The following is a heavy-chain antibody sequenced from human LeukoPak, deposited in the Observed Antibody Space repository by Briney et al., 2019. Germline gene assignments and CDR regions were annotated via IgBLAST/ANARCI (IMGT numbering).Heavy chain of an antibody. V-gene: IGHV4-38-2*02. CDR1: GYSISSGYY. CDR2: IYHSGST. Sequence: SETLSLTCTVSGYSISSGYYWGWIRQPPGKGLEWIGSIYHSGSTYYNPSLKSRVTISVDTSKNQFSLKLTSVTAADTAVYYCARDRFGDPYYFYYYMDVWGKGTTVTVSS. CDR3: ARDRFGDPYYFYYYMDV. J-gene: IGHJ6*03. D-gene: IGHD3-10*01.